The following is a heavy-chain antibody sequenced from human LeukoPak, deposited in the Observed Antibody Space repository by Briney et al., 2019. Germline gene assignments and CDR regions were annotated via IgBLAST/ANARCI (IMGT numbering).Heavy chain of an antibody. CDR2: INPSGGST. V-gene: IGHV1-46*01. Sequence: ASVKVSCKASGYTFTGYYMHWVRQAPGQGLEWMGIINPSGGSTSYAQKFQGRVTMTRDMSTSTVYMELSSLRSEDTAVYYCARGSTSRGYSGYDGTFDYWGQGTLVTVSS. CDR3: ARGSTSRGYSGYDGTFDY. J-gene: IGHJ4*02. D-gene: IGHD5-12*01. CDR1: GYTFTGYY.